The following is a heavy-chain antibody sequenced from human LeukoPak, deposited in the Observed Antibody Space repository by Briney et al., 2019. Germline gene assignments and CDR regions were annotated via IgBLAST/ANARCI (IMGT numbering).Heavy chain of an antibody. CDR2: IIPILGIA. CDR3: ARGPSPYNWFDP. Sequence: SVKVSCKASGGTFSSYAISWVRQAPGQGLEWMGRIIPILGIANYAQKFQGRVTITADKSTSTAYMELSSLRSEDTAVYYCARGPSPYNWFDPWGQETLVTVSS. CDR1: GGTFSSYA. J-gene: IGHJ5*02. V-gene: IGHV1-69*04.